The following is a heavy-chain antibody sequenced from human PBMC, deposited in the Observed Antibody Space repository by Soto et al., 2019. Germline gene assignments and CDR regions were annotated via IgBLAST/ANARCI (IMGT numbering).Heavy chain of an antibody. J-gene: IGHJ4*02. CDR2: IYYTGVT. D-gene: IGHD3-10*01. CDR3: ASSYYYGSEVYFDY. Sequence: PRETLSLTSAVSRSTISTSNWWRRSRPSPGKGLEWIGSIYYTGVTYHNPSLQSRVTISVVTSKNHFSLKLSSVTAADTAVYYCASSYYYGSEVYFDYWGQGSLVTVSS. CDR1: RSTISTSNW. V-gene: IGHV4-39*02.